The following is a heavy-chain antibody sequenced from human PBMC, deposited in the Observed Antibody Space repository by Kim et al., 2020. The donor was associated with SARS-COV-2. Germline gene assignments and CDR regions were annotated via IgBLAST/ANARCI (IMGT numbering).Heavy chain of an antibody. CDR1: GGSISSGGYY. CDR2: IYYSGST. V-gene: IGHV4-31*03. CDR3: ARDQSLRYYYGSGSYYYYYGMDV. J-gene: IGHJ6*02. D-gene: IGHD3-10*01. Sequence: SETLSLTCTVSGGSISSGGYYWSWIRQHPGKGLEWIGYIYYSGSTYYNPSLKSRVTISVDTSKNQFSLKLSSVTAADTAVYYCARDQSLRYYYGSGSYYYYYGMDVWGQGTTVTVSS.